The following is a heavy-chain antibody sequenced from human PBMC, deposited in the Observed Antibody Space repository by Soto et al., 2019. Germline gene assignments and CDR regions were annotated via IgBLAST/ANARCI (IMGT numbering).Heavy chain of an antibody. CDR2: FYYDGRT. J-gene: IGHJ4*02. CDR3: ARRSHIVGAPT. Sequence: SETLSLTCIVSGASFSDANYYWVWIRQPPGEGLEWIGSFYYDGRTYYNASLKSRVTISVDTSKNHFSLMLTSVTAADTAVYYCARRSHIVGAPTWGQGTLVTVSS. D-gene: IGHD5-12*01. V-gene: IGHV4-39*02. CDR1: GASFSDANYY.